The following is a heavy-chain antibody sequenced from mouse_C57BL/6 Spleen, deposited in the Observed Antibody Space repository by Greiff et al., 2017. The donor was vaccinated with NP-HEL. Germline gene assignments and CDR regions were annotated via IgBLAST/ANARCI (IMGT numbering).Heavy chain of an antibody. CDR2: INPSSGYT. CDR3: ARAETGLYYFDY. J-gene: IGHJ2*01. V-gene: IGHV1-4*01. Sequence: QVHVKQSGAELARPGASVKMSCKASGYTFTSYTMHWVKQRPGQGLEWIGYINPSSGYTKYNQKFKDKATLTADKSSSTAYMQLSSLTSEDSAVYYCARAETGLYYFDYWGQGTTLTVSS. D-gene: IGHD4-1*01. CDR1: GYTFTSYT.